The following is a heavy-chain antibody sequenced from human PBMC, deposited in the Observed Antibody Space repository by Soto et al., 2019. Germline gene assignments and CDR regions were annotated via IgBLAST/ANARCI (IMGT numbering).Heavy chain of an antibody. CDR2: IFYSGST. J-gene: IGHJ4*02. CDR3: ARVGSSGWSPDY. CDR1: GGSISGYY. Sequence: PSETLSLTCTVSGGSISGYYWIWIRQPPGKGLEWIGSIFYSGSTNYNPSLRSRVTISVDTSKNQFSLKLSSVTTADTAMYYCARVGSSGWSPDYWGQGTLVTVSS. V-gene: IGHV4-59*01. D-gene: IGHD6-19*01.